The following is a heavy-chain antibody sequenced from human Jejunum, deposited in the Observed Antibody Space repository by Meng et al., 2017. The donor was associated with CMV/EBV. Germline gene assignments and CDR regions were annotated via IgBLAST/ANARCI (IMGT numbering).Heavy chain of an antibody. CDR3: AKDWHWGTPDYGMNV. J-gene: IGHJ6*02. Sequence: FTLSSYYMHWVRQAPGKGLVWVSRINSDGTITHDADFVKGRFTISRDNAQNTLYLQMNSLTTEDTAVYYCAKDWHWGTPDYGMNVWGQGTLVTVSS. V-gene: IGHV3-74*01. CDR2: INSDGTIT. D-gene: IGHD7-27*01. CDR1: FTLSSYY.